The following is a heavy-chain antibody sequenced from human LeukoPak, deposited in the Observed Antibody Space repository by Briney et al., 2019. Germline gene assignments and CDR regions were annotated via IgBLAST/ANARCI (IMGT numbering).Heavy chain of an antibody. CDR3: ARDGYSGSYYYFDY. V-gene: IGHV3-33*08. Sequence: PGGSLRLSCAASGFTFSSYSMNWVRQAPGKGLEWVAVIWYGGSNKYYADSVKGRFTISRDNSKNTLYLQMNSLRAEDTAVYYCARDGYSGSYYYFDYWGQGTLVTVSS. D-gene: IGHD1-26*01. CDR1: GFTFSSYS. CDR2: IWYGGSNK. J-gene: IGHJ4*02.